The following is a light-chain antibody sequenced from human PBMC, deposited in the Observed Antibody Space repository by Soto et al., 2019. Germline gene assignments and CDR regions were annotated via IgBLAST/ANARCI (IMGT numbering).Light chain of an antibody. J-gene: IGKJ2*01. V-gene: IGKV3-20*01. CDR3: QQYGSSPYT. CDR2: GAS. CDR1: QSIDNNY. Sequence: EIVLTHSPGTLSLSPGERATLSCRASQSIDNNYLAWYQQKPGQAPRLVIYGASTRATDIPDRFSASGSGTDFTLTISRLEPEDFAVYYCQQYGSSPYTFGLGTKLEIK.